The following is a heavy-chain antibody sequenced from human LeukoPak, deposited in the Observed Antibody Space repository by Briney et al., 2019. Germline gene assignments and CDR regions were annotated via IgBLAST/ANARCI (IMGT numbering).Heavy chain of an antibody. CDR1: GYSISSGYY. CDR2: IYHSGST. J-gene: IGHJ5*02. Sequence: PSETLSLTCTVSGYSISSGYYWGWIRQPPGKGLEWIGSIYHSGSTYYNPSLKSRVTISVATSKNQFSLKLSSVTAADTAVYYCARGESWVVVTAIPDNWFDPWGQGTLVTVSS. V-gene: IGHV4-38-2*02. D-gene: IGHD2-21*02. CDR3: ARGESWVVVTAIPDNWFDP.